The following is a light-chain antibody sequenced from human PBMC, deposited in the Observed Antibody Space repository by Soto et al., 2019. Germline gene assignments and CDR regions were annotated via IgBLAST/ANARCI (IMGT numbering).Light chain of an antibody. Sequence: DIQMTQSPSTLSASVGDRVTITCRASQSIGSWLAWYQQKPGKAPKFLIYKASTLESGLPSRFSGSGSGTVFTLTISSLQPDDFATYYCQQYETYWTFGQGTKVEIK. CDR1: QSIGSW. V-gene: IGKV1-5*03. CDR2: KAS. J-gene: IGKJ1*01. CDR3: QQYETYWT.